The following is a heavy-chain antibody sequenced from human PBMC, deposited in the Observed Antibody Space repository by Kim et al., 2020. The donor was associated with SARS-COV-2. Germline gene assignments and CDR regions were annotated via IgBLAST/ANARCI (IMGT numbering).Heavy chain of an antibody. CDR1: GYSFTSYW. V-gene: IGHV5-51*01. CDR3: ARQNSMGATVFDAFDI. D-gene: IGHD1-26*01. Sequence: GESLKISCKGSGYSFTSYWIGWVRQMPGKGLEWMGIIYPGDSDTRYSPSFQGQVTISADKSISTAYLQWSSLKASDTAMYYCARQNSMGATVFDAFDIWGQGAMPTVSS. J-gene: IGHJ3*02. CDR2: IYPGDSDT.